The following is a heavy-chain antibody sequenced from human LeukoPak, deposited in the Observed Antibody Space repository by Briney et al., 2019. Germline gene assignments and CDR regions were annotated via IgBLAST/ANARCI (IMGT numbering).Heavy chain of an antibody. D-gene: IGHD5-24*01. CDR1: GFTFSSYG. V-gene: IGHV3-48*04. J-gene: IGHJ4*02. CDR2: ISGSGNTM. Sequence: PGRSLRLSCAASGFTFSSYGMTWVRQAPGKGLEWVSYISGSGNTMYYADSVKGRFTISRDNAKNSLYLQMNSLRVEDTAVYYCASRWPTPGDFDYWGQGTLVTVSS. CDR3: ASRWPTPGDFDY.